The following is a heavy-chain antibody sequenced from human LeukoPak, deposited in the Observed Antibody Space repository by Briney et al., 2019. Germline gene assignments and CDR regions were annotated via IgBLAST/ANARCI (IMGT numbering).Heavy chain of an antibody. CDR2: ISGSGGST. CDR3: AKDNEPYSSSWYSN. CDR1: GFTFSSYA. V-gene: IGHV3-23*01. J-gene: IGHJ4*02. Sequence: PGGSLRLSCAASGFTFSSYAMSWVRQAPGKGLDWVSAISGSGGSTYYADSVKGRFTISRDNSKNTLYLQMNSLRAEDTAVYYCAKDNEPYSSSWYSNWGQGTLVTVSS. D-gene: IGHD6-13*01.